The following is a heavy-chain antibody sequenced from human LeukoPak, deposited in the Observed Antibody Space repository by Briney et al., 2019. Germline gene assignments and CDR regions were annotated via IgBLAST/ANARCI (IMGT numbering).Heavy chain of an antibody. D-gene: IGHD3-22*01. CDR1: GFTFSSYA. J-gene: IGHJ4*02. CDR3: ANRHYDSSGHKSYFDY. V-gene: IGHV3-23*01. Sequence: PGGSLRLSCAASGFTFSSYAMSWVRQAPGKGLEWVSGITGSGGSTYYADSVKGRFTISRDDSKNTLYLQMNSLRAEDTAVYYCANRHYDSSGHKSYFDYWGQGTLVTVSS. CDR2: ITGSGGST.